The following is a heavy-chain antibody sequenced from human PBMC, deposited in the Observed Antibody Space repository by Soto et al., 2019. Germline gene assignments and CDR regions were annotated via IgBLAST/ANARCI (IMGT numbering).Heavy chain of an antibody. V-gene: IGHV1-18*01. Sequence: QVQLVQSGAEVKKPGASVKVSCKASGYTFTSYGISWVRQAPGQGLEWMGWISAYHGNTNYAQKLQGRVTMTTDTSTSTAYMELRSLRSDDTAVYYCARDEVYLGIALGTVHAFDIWGQGTMVTVSS. D-gene: IGHD3-16*01. CDR2: ISAYHGNT. CDR1: GYTFTSYG. CDR3: ARDEVYLGIALGTVHAFDI. J-gene: IGHJ3*02.